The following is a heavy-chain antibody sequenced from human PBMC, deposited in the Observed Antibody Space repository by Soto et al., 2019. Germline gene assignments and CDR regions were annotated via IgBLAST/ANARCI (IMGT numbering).Heavy chain of an antibody. D-gene: IGHD6-13*01. V-gene: IGHV1-3*01. CDR1: GYTFTSYA. J-gene: IGHJ6*02. CDR3: ARYRGYSSSWCYRYYYYGMDV. CDR2: INAGNGNT. Sequence: ASVKVSCKASGYTFTSYAMHWVRQAPGQRLEWMGWINAGNGNTKYSQKFQGRVTITRDTSASTAYMELSSLRSEDTAVYYCARYRGYSSSWCYRYYYYGMDVWGQGTTVTVSS.